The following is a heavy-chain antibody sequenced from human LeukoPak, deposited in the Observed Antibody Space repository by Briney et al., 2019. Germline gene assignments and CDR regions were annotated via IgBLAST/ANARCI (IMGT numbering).Heavy chain of an antibody. CDR2: INPNTGGT. V-gene: IGHV1-2*02. CDR3: ARPLRVTMIRGAAFRASSDFDP. CDR1: GYTFSGYY. J-gene: IGHJ5*02. Sequence: GASVKVSCKASGYTFSGYYIHWVRRAPGQGLEWMGWINPNTGGTKYAQRFQDRVTMTRDTSISTAYMEVSRLRYDDTAVYYCARPLRVTMIRGAAFRASSDFDPWGQGTLVTVSS. D-gene: IGHD3-10*01.